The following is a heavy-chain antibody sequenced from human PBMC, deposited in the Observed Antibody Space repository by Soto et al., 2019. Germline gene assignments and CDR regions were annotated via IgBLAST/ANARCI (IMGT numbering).Heavy chain of an antibody. V-gene: IGHV3-30*18. CDR3: AKRRIQLWLRLFY. D-gene: IGHD5-18*01. Sequence: QVQLVESGGGVVQPGRSLRLSCAASGFTFSSYGMHWVRQAPGKGLEWVAVISYDGSNKYYADSVKGRFTISRDNSKNTLYLQMNSLRAEDTAVYYCAKRRIQLWLRLFYWGQGTLVTVSS. J-gene: IGHJ4*02. CDR1: GFTFSSYG. CDR2: ISYDGSNK.